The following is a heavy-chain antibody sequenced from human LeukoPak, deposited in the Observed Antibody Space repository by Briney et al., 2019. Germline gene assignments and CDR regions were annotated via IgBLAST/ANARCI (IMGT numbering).Heavy chain of an antibody. V-gene: IGHV3-30*18. CDR1: GFTFGIYG. CDR3: AKQREGTSWSPDY. Sequence: SGGSLRLSCAASGFTFGIYGMHWVRQAPGKGLEWVAVVSYDGSDKYYADSVKGRFTISRDNSKNTLYLQMNSLRADDTAVYYCAKQREGTSWSPDYWGQGTLVTVSS. D-gene: IGHD6-13*01. CDR2: VSYDGSDK. J-gene: IGHJ4*02.